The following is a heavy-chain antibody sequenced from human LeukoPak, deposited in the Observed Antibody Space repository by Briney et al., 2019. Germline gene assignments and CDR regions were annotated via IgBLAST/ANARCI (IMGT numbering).Heavy chain of an antibody. CDR3: VKDRWVDH. D-gene: IGHD6-13*01. V-gene: IGHV3-64D*06. CDR1: GFIFSPYA. CDR2: ISSEGKTT. J-gene: IGHJ4*02. Sequence: GGSLGLSCSASGFIFSPYAMHWVRQAPGKGLEYVSSISSEGKTTYYADSVKGRFTISRDNSKNTLYLQMSSLRPEDTAVYYCVKDRWVDHWGQGTLVTVSS.